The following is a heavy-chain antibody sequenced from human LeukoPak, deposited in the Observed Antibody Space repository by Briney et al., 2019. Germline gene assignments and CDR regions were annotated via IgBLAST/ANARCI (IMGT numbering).Heavy chain of an antibody. CDR3: ARAIAAAGSVYFDY. J-gene: IGHJ4*02. D-gene: IGHD6-13*01. Sequence: SETLSLTCTVSGGSIGSYYWRWIRQPPGKGLEWIGYIYYSGSTHYNPSLTSRVTISVDTSKNQFSLKRSSVTAADTAVYYCARAIAAAGSVYFDYWGQGTLVTVSS. CDR2: IYYSGST. V-gene: IGHV4-59*01. CDR1: GGSIGSYY.